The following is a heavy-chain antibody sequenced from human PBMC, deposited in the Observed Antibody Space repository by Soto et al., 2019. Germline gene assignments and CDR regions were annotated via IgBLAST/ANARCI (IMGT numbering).Heavy chain of an antibody. J-gene: IGHJ6*02. CDR2: IIPLFGKT. CDR1: GGTFSSYG. CDR3: ARGGVDISGYGMDV. Sequence: QVQLVQSGAEVKKPGSSVKVSCKASGGTFSSYGINWVRQAPGQGLEWMGGIIPLFGKTSYAVGVQGRVTISADRSANTAYMALSGLTYEDTAMFYCARGGVDISGYGMDVLGQGTTVSFSS. V-gene: IGHV1-69*06. D-gene: IGHD5-12*01.